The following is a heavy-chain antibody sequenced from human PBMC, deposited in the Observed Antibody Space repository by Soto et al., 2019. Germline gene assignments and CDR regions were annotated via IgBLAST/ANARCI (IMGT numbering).Heavy chain of an antibody. CDR1: GFTVSSNY. V-gene: IGHV3-53*01. CDR2: IYSGGST. D-gene: IGHD1-26*01. J-gene: IGHJ6*02. Sequence: GGSLRLSCAASGFTVSSNYMSWVRQAPGKGLEWVSVIYSGGSTYYADSVKGRFTISRDNSKNTLYLQMNSLRAEDTAVYYCARADSGSGHYYYGMDVWGQGTTATVSS. CDR3: ARADSGSGHYYYGMDV.